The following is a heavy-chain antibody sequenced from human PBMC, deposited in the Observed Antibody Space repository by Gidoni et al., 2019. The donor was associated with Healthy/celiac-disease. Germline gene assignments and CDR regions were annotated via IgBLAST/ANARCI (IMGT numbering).Heavy chain of an antibody. CDR2: ISYDGSNK. V-gene: IGHV3-30*18. Sequence: QVQLVESGGGVVQPGRSLRLSCAASGFTFSSYGMHWVRQAPGKGLEWVAVISYDGSNKYYADSVKGRFTISRDNSKNTLYLQMNSLRAEDTAVYYCAKAHGGWQWRDAFDIWGQGTMVTVSS. CDR3: AKAHGGWQWRDAFDI. D-gene: IGHD6-19*01. CDR1: GFTFSSYG. J-gene: IGHJ3*02.